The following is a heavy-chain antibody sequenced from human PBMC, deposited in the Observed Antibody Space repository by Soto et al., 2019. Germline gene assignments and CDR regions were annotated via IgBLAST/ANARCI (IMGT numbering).Heavy chain of an antibody. D-gene: IGHD1-7*01. CDR1: GFTFSSYA. V-gene: IGHV3-30-3*02. Sequence: PGGSLRLSCAASGFTFSSYAMHWVRQAPGKGLEWVAVISYDGSNKYYADSVKGRFTISRDNSKNTLYLQMNSLRAEDTAVYYCAKSMELRRYTKMDVWGQGTTVTVSS. CDR2: ISYDGSNK. CDR3: AKSMELRRYTKMDV. J-gene: IGHJ6*02.